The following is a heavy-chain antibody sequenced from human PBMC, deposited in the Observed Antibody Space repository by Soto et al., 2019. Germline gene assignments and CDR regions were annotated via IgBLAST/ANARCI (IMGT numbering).Heavy chain of an antibody. CDR3: ARDHEYCSGCSFFRFRAKYFDY. CDR2: ISSSSRTI. Sequence: ESGGGLVQPGVSLRLSCAASGFTFSSYSMNWFSQAQGKGRECVSYISSSSRTIKYADSVEVRFTICRDKTKNSLYLQMNSLRDEYTAVYYCARDHEYCSGCSFFRFRAKYFDYWGQGTLVTVSS. CDR1: GFTFSSYS. D-gene: IGHD2-15*01. J-gene: IGHJ4*02. V-gene: IGHV3-48*02.